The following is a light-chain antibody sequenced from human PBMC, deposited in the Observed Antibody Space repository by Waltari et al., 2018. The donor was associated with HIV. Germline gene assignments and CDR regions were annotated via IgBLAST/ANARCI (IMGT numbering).Light chain of an antibody. V-gene: IGKV3-11*01. J-gene: IGKJ5*01. CDR3: QQRRRWPIT. CDR2: DAS. Sequence: DIVLTQSPAILSLSPGEGVTLSCRASQDVGSYLAWYQHKPGHAPRLLIYDASNRATGIPARFSGGGSGTDFTLTISRLEPDDFALYYCQQRRRWPITFGQGTRIEI. CDR1: QDVGSY.